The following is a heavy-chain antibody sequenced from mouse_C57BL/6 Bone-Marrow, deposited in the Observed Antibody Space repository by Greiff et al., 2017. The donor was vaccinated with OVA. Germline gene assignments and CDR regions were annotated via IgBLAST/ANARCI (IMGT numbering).Heavy chain of an antibody. D-gene: IGHD2-3*01. V-gene: IGHV5-12*01. J-gene: IGHJ3*01. CDR3: ARQSGYYVGFAY. Sequence: EVQLVESGGGLVQPGGSLKLSCAASGFTFRDYYMYWVRQTPEKRLEWVAYISNGGGSTYYPDTVKGRFTISRDNAKKTLYLQMSRLKSEDTAMYYCARQSGYYVGFAYWGQGTLVTVSA. CDR1: GFTFRDYY. CDR2: ISNGGGST.